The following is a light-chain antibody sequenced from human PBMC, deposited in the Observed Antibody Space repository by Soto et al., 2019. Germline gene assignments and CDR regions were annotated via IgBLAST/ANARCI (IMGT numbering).Light chain of an antibody. CDR2: AAS. CDR1: QGIRNY. CDR3: QQYKSYSWT. Sequence: DIQMTQSPSSLSASVGDRVTITCRASQGIRNYLAWYQQKPGKVPNLLIYAASTLRSGVPSRFSGSGFGTDFTLTISSLLPGDFGTYYCQQYKSYSWTFGQGTKVDI. J-gene: IGKJ1*01. V-gene: IGKV1-27*01.